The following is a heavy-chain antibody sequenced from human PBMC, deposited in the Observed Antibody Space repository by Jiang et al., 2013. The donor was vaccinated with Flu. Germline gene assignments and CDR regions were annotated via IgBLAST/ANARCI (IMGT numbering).Heavy chain of an antibody. CDR3: ARGLYSSSWNPFDY. CDR2: INHSGNT. D-gene: IGHD6-13*01. Sequence: LLKPSETLSLTCAVYGESFSGYYWNWIRQPPGKGLEWIGEINHSGNTNYNSSLKSRVTISIDTSEKEFSLKLSSVTAADTAVYYCARGLYSSSWNPFDYWGQGTLVTVSS. CDR1: GESFSGYY. V-gene: IGHV4-34*01. J-gene: IGHJ4*02.